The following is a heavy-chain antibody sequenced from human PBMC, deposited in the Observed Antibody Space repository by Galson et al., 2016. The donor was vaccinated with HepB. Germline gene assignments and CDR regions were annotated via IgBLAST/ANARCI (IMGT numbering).Heavy chain of an antibody. CDR3: ARGDIVGAIFDY. J-gene: IGHJ4*02. Sequence: SLRLSCAASGFTFSDFGMHWVRQAPGKGLEWVALIWYDGSNKYYADSVKGRFTTSRDNAKNSLYLQMNSLRAEDTAVYYCARGDIVGAIFDYWGQGTLVTVSS. CDR1: GFTFSDFG. CDR2: IWYDGSNK. V-gene: IGHV3-33*01. D-gene: IGHD1-26*01.